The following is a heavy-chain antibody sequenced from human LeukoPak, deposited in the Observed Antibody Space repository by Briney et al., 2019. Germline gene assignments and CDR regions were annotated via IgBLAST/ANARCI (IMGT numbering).Heavy chain of an antibody. D-gene: IGHD5-18*01. J-gene: IGHJ6*02. Sequence: SETLSLTCTVSGGSISSYYWSWIRQPPGKGLEWIGYIYYSGSTNYNHSLKSRVTISVDTSKNQFSLKLSSVTAADTAVYYCARVKGVTYYYYGMDVWGQGTTVTVSS. CDR1: GGSISSYY. V-gene: IGHV4-59*01. CDR3: ARVKGVTYYYYGMDV. CDR2: IYYSGST.